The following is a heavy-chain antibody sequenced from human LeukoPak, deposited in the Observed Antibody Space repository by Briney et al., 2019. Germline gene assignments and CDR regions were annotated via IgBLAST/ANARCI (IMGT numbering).Heavy chain of an antibody. Sequence: ASVKVSCKASGYTFTGYYMHWVRQATGQGLEWMGWMNPNSGNTGYAQKFQGRVTMTRNTSISTAYMELTSLRSEDTAVYYCAREGAAANHTPAFDIWGQGTMVTVSS. J-gene: IGHJ3*02. CDR2: MNPNSGNT. CDR3: AREGAAANHTPAFDI. V-gene: IGHV1-8*02. D-gene: IGHD6-13*01. CDR1: GYTFTGYY.